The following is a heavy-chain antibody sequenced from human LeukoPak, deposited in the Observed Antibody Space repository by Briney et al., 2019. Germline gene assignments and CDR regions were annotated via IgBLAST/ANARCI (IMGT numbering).Heavy chain of an antibody. CDR2: ITPMFGTA. D-gene: IGHD3-22*01. Sequence: SVKVSCKASGGTFISYAISWVRQAPGQGLEWMGGITPMFGTANYAQKFQGRVTITADESTSTAYMELSSLRSEDTAVYYCVRDGSYYDSSGYYYLYWGQGTLVTVSS. CDR1: GGTFISYA. V-gene: IGHV1-69*13. CDR3: VRDGSYYDSSGYYYLY. J-gene: IGHJ4*02.